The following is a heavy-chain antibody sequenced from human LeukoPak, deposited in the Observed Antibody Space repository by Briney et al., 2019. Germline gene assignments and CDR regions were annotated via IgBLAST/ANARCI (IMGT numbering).Heavy chain of an antibody. CDR2: IYHSGST. CDR1: GGSISSGGYS. V-gene: IGHV4-30-2*01. J-gene: IGHJ6*02. D-gene: IGHD3-10*01. Sequence: SETLSLACAVSGGSISSGGYSWSWIRQPPGKGLEWIGYIYHSGSTYYNPPLKSRVTISVDRSKNQFSLKLSSVTAADTAVYYCARGDITMVRGAPDYYYGMDVWGQGTTVTVSS. CDR3: ARGDITMVRGAPDYYYGMDV.